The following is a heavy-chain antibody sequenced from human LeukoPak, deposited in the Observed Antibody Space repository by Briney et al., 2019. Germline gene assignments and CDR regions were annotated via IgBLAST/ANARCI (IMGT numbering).Heavy chain of an antibody. CDR1: GYTFTNYA. CDR3: ARDRVGLGSYYYYYYMDV. D-gene: IGHD1-26*01. CDR2: ISAYNGNT. V-gene: IGHV1-18*01. Sequence: GASVKVSCKASGYTFTNYAMNWVRQAPGQGLEWMGWISAYNGNTNYAQKLQGRVTMTTDTSTSTAYMELRSLRSDDTAVYYCARDRVGLGSYYYYYYMDVWGKGTTVTVSS. J-gene: IGHJ6*03.